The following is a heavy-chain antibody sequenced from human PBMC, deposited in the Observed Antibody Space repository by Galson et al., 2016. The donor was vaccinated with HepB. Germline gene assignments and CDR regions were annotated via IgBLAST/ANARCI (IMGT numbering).Heavy chain of an antibody. D-gene: IGHD3/OR15-3a*01. CDR3: TTWDWGLDC. CDR2: IRNKRDGGTA. Sequence: SLRLSCAVPGLSVSDAWMTWVRQAPGKGLEWVGNIRNKRDGGTADYGAPVKGGFTISRDDSKNTLYLQMSSLKTDDTAVYFCTTWDWGLDCWGQGTLVTVSS. CDR1: GLSVSDAW. V-gene: IGHV3-15*05. J-gene: IGHJ4*02.